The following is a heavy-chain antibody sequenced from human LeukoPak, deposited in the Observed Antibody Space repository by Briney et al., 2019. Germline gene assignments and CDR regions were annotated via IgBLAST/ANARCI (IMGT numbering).Heavy chain of an antibody. J-gene: IGHJ4*02. V-gene: IGHV3-30*04. Sequence: PGGSLRLSCAASGFTFSSYAMHWVRQAPGKGLEWVAVISYDGSNKYYADSVKGRFTISRDNSKNTLYLQMNSLRAEDTAVYYCARAPGSSTWGWLDYWGQGTLVTVSS. CDR3: ARAPGSSTWGWLDY. CDR1: GFTFSSYA. D-gene: IGHD1-26*01. CDR2: ISYDGSNK.